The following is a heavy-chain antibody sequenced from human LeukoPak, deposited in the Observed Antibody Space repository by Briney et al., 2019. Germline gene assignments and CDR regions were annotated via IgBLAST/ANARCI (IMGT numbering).Heavy chain of an antibody. V-gene: IGHV1-69*05. CDR2: IIPIFGTA. D-gene: IGHD3-22*01. CDR3: ARRVGGYYHYFDY. CDR1: GGTFSSYA. J-gene: IGHJ4*02. Sequence: SVKVSCKASGGTFSSYAISWVRQAPGQGLEWMGGIIPIFGTANYAQKFQGRVTITTDESASTAYMELSSLRSEDTAVYYCARRVGGYYHYFDYWGQGTLVTVSS.